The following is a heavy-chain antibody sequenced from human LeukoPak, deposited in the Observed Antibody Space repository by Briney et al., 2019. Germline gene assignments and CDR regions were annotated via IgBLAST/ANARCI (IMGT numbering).Heavy chain of an antibody. Sequence: GASLQISCKGSGYNFTNSWIAWVRQLPGKGLEWMGIIYAGDSDTTYSPSFQGQVTISADKSISTAYLQWSSLKASDTAMYYCARRPVGFGQYYFDYWGQGTLVT. J-gene: IGHJ4*02. CDR2: IYAGDSDT. V-gene: IGHV5-51*01. D-gene: IGHD3/OR15-3a*01. CDR3: ARRPVGFGQYYFDY. CDR1: GYNFTNSW.